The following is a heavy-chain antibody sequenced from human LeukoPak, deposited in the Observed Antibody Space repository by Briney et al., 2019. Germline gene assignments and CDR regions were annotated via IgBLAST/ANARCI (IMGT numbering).Heavy chain of an antibody. CDR1: GFTFSSYA. D-gene: IGHD6-19*01. V-gene: IGHV3-64*01. Sequence: GGSLRLPCAASGFTFSSYAMHWVRQAPGKGLEYVSAISSNGGSTYYANSAKGRFTISRDNSKNTLYLQMGSLRAEDMAVYYCARDPGLDPYYYYYYMDVWGKGTTVTVSS. CDR3: ARDPGLDPYYYYYYMDV. J-gene: IGHJ6*03. CDR2: ISSNGGST.